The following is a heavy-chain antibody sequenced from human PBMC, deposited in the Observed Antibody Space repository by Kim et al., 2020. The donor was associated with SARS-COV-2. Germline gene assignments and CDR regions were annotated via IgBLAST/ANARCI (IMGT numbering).Heavy chain of an antibody. CDR3: ARWEHEDY. Sequence: SETLSLTCTVSGGSISSSSYYWGWIRQPPGKGLEWIGSIYYSGSTYYNPSLKSRVTISVDTSKNQFSLKLSSVTAADTAVYYCARWEHEDYWGQGTLVTVSS. CDR2: IYYSGST. D-gene: IGHD1-26*01. V-gene: IGHV4-39*01. J-gene: IGHJ4*02. CDR1: GGSISSSSYY.